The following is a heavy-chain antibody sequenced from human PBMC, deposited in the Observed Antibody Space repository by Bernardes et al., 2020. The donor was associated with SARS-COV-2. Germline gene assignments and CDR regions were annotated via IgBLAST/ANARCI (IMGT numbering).Heavy chain of an antibody. J-gene: IGHJ6*03. V-gene: IGHV4-59*08. Sequence: SETLSLTCTVSGGSISSYYWSWIRQPPGKGLEWIGYIYYSGSTNYNPSLKSRLTISVDTSKNQFSLKLSSVTAADTAVYYCARYRCMTTFGGVIVAPYYYYYYMDVWGKGTTVTVSS. CDR2: IYYSGST. CDR1: GGSISSYY. CDR3: ARYRCMTTFGGVIVAPYYYYYYMDV. D-gene: IGHD3-16*02.